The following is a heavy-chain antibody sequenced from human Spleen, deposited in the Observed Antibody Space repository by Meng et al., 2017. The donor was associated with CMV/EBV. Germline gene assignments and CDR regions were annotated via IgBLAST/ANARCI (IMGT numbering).Heavy chain of an antibody. J-gene: IGHJ4*02. Sequence: CAASGFTFSSYGMHWVRQDPGKGLEWVAVISYDGSNKYYAEAVKGRFTISRDNSKNTLYLQMNSLRAEDTAVYYCEIRFGGSSGSDYWGQGTLVTVSS. D-gene: IGHD3-16*01. CDR2: ISYDGSNK. V-gene: IGHV3-30*03. CDR1: GFTFSSYG. CDR3: EIRFGGSSGSDY.